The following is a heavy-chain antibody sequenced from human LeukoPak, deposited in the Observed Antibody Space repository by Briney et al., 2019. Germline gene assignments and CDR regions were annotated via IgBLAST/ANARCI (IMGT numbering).Heavy chain of an antibody. D-gene: IGHD1-1*01. V-gene: IGHV1-8*01. J-gene: IGHJ6*03. Sequence: ASVKVSCKASGYTFTSYDINWVRQATGQGLEWMGWMNPNSGNIGYAQKFQGRVTMTRNTSISTAYMELSSLRSEDTAVYYCAGASGTPREDLEFVPRYYYMDVWGKGTTVTVSS. CDR1: GYTFTSYD. CDR3: AGASGTPREDLEFVPRYYYMDV. CDR2: MNPNSGNI.